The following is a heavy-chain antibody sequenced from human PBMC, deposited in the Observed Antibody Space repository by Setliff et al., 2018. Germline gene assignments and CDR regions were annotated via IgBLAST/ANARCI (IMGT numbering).Heavy chain of an antibody. D-gene: IGHD3-16*01. Sequence: ASETLSLTCTVSGASITNINYYWGLIRQPPGKGLEWIGSIFYSGRTFYNPSLKSRVTISVVTSKNQFSLTLSSVTAADTAVYYCARLPNYVWGSPVDYWGQGTLVTVSS. CDR3: ARLPNYVWGSPVDY. CDR2: IFYSGRT. J-gene: IGHJ4*02. V-gene: IGHV4-39*01. CDR1: GASITNINYY.